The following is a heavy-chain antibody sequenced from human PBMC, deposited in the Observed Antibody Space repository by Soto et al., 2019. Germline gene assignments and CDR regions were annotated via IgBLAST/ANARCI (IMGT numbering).Heavy chain of an antibody. CDR1: GYSFTSYW. CDR2: IYPGDSDT. CDR3: GRLVILVVHAFDI. Sequence: PGESLKISCKGSGYSFTSYWIGWVRQMPGKGLEWMGIIYPGDSDTRYSPSFQGQVTISADKSISTAYLQWSSLKASDTALYYCGRLVILVVHAFDIWGQGTMVNVSS. J-gene: IGHJ3*02. D-gene: IGHD2-21*01. V-gene: IGHV5-51*01.